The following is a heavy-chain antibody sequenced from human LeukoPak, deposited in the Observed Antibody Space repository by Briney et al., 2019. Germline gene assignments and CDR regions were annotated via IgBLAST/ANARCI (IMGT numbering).Heavy chain of an antibody. CDR1: GFTFSSYS. CDR2: ISYDGSNK. V-gene: IGHV3-30*03. J-gene: IGHJ6*03. Sequence: PGGSLRLSCAASGFTFSSYSMNWVRQAPGKGLEWVAVISYDGSNKYYADSVKGRFTISRDNSKNTLYLQMNSLRAEDTAVYYCARSSSDYYYYYMDVWGKGTTVTVSS. CDR3: ARSSSDYYYYYMDV.